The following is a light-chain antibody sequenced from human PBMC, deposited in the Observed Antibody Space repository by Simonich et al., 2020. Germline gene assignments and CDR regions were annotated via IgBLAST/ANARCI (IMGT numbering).Light chain of an antibody. CDR1: QSVLYSSNNKNY. V-gene: IGKV4-1*01. CDR2: WES. CDR3: QQYYSTPYT. J-gene: IGKJ2*01. Sequence: DIVMTQSPDSLAVSLGERATINCKSSQSVLYSSNNKNYLAWYQQKPGQPPKLLIYWESTRESGVPDRFSGSGSGTDFTLTISSLQAEDVAVYYCQQYYSTPYTFGQGTKLENK.